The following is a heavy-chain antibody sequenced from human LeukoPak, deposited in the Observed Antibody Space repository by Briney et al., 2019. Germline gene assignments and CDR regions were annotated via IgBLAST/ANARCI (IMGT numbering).Heavy chain of an antibody. Sequence: GASVKVSCKASGYTFSSYYMHWVRQAPGRGLERMGIINPSGGGTTYAQKFRGRVTMTRDTSTGTVFTELSSLRSDDTAVYFCARNYYDTAGHFGYWGQGTLVTVSS. CDR2: INPSGGGT. CDR1: GYTFSSYY. D-gene: IGHD3-22*01. J-gene: IGHJ4*02. V-gene: IGHV1-46*01. CDR3: ARNYYDTAGHFGY.